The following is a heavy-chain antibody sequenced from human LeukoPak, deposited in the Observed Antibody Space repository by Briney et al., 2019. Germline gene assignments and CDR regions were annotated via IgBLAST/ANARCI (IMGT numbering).Heavy chain of an antibody. D-gene: IGHD2-2*01. CDR2: INAGNGNT. CDR1: GYTFTSYA. J-gene: IGHJ6*03. CDR3: ARGGLPNYYYSYMDV. Sequence: ASVKVSCMASGYTFTSYALHWVRQALGQRLEWMGWINAGNGNTKYSQEFQGRVTITRDTSASTDYMELSSLRSEDMAVYYCARGGLPNYYYSYMDVWGKGTTVTVSS. V-gene: IGHV1-3*03.